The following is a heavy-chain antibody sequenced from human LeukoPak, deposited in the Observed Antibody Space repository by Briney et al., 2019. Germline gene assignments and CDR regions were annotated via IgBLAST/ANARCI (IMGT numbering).Heavy chain of an antibody. D-gene: IGHD2-21*02. Sequence: RASETLSLTCTVSGGSISSSSYYWGWIRQAPGKGLEWVSSISSSSSYIYYADSMKGRFTISRDNAKNSLYLQMNSLRAEDTAVYYCAKGWEYCGGDCYSWDDAFDIWGQGTMVTVSS. CDR1: GGSISSSS. CDR2: ISSSSSYI. V-gene: IGHV3-21*01. J-gene: IGHJ3*02. CDR3: AKGWEYCGGDCYSWDDAFDI.